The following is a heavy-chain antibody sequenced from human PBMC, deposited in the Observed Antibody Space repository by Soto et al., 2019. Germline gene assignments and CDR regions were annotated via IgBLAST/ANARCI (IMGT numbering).Heavy chain of an antibody. CDR3: ARPRSYSSSSGEYGMDV. Sequence: SETLSLTCTVSGGSISISSYYWGWILQPPGKGLEWIGSIYYSGSTYYNPSLKSRVTISVDTSKNQFSLKLSSVTAADTAVYYCARPRSYSSSSGEYGMDVWGQGTTVTVSS. D-gene: IGHD6-6*01. J-gene: IGHJ6*02. CDR2: IYYSGST. V-gene: IGHV4-39*01. CDR1: GGSISISSYY.